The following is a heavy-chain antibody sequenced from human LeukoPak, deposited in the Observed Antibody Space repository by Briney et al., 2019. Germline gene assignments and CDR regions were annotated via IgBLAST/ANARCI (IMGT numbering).Heavy chain of an antibody. CDR2: IIPIFGTA. Sequence: ASVKVSCKASGGTFSSYAISWVRQAPGQGLEWMGGIIPIFGTANYAQKFQGRVTITADESTSTAYMELSSLRSEDTAVYYCARGTRGTPYLAYCGGDCYFNFDYWGQGTLVTVSS. J-gene: IGHJ4*02. V-gene: IGHV1-69*13. CDR1: GGTFSSYA. CDR3: ARGTRGTPYLAYCGGDCYFNFDY. D-gene: IGHD2-21*01.